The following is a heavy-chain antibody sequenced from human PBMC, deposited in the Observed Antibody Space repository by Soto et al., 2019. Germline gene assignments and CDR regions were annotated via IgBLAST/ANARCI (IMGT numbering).Heavy chain of an antibody. J-gene: IGHJ5*01. CDR1: GATFSTTG. V-gene: IGHV1-69*01. D-gene: IGHD2-21*02. Sequence: QVQLVQSGAEVRMPGSSLRVSCKSSGATFSTTGISWVRQAPGQGLEWMGGIIPLFGTPKYARKFQGRVSITADESTNTVYMELNSLRPDDADVYYCARASPVICGGDPCYRLDSSFDSWGQGSLVIVSS. CDR3: ARASPVICGGDPCYRLDSSFDS. CDR2: IIPLFGTP.